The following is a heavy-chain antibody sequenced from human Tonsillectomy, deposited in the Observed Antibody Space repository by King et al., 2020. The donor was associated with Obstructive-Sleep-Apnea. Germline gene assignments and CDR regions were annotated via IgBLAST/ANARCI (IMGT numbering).Heavy chain of an antibody. J-gene: IGHJ3*02. CDR3: ARGSPVASSTSSALDI. CDR1: EYTFTGYY. D-gene: IGHD4-23*01. Sequence: VQLVQSGAEAKKPGASVKVSCKASEYTFTGYYIHWVRQAPGQGLEWMGWVNPNNDGTKYAQKFQGRVTTARDTSINTAYMELNRLTFDDTAVYYCARGSPVASSTSSALDIWGQGTMVTVSS. CDR2: VNPNNDGT. V-gene: IGHV1-2*02.